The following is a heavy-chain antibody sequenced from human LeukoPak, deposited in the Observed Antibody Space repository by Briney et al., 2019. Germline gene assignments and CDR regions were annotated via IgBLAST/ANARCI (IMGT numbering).Heavy chain of an antibody. V-gene: IGHV1-2*04. CDR1: GYTFTGYY. CDR3: ARDMPTLWFGELLFNWFDP. D-gene: IGHD3-10*01. Sequence: ASVKVSCKASGYTFTGYYMHWVRQAPGQGLEWMGWINPNSGGTNYAQKFQGWVTMTRDTSISTAYMELSRLRSDDTAVYYCARDMPTLWFGELLFNWFDPWGQGTLVTVSS. CDR2: INPNSGGT. J-gene: IGHJ5*02.